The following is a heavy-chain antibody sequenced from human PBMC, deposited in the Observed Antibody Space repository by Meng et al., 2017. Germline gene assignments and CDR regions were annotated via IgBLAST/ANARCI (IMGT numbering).Heavy chain of an antibody. CDR3: ARGLTYYYDSSGYYFDY. V-gene: IGHV4-61*01. Sequence: VAVQESGPGLLGPSATLSLACPVSGGSVSSGRYYWSWIRQPPGKGLEWIGYIYYSGSTNYNPSLKSRVTISVDTSKNQFSLKLSSVTAADTAVYYCARGLTYYYDSSGYYFDYWGQGTLVTVSS. CDR1: GGSVSSGRYY. D-gene: IGHD3-22*01. CDR2: IYYSGST. J-gene: IGHJ4*02.